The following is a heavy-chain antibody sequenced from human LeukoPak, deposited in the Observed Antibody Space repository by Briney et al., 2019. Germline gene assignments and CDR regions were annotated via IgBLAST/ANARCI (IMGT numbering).Heavy chain of an antibody. D-gene: IGHD5-24*01. V-gene: IGHV1-69*13. Sequence: GASVKVSCKASGGTFSSYAISWVRQAPGEALEWTGGIISIFGTANYAQKFQGRVTITADESTSTAYMELSSLRSEDTAVYYCARDIIRRDGYNAEFDYWGQGTLVTVSS. CDR2: IISIFGTA. J-gene: IGHJ4*02. CDR3: ARDIIRRDGYNAEFDY. CDR1: GGTFSSYA.